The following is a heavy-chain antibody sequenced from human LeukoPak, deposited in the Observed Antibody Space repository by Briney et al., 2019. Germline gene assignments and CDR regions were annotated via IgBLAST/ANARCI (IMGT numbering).Heavy chain of an antibody. J-gene: IGHJ4*02. CDR1: GVTFSSYA. V-gene: IGHV3-30-3*01. D-gene: IGHD6-13*01. CDR2: ISYDGSNK. CDR3: ASVGIAAEGGFDY. Sequence: PGRSLRLSCAASGVTFSSYAMHWVRQAPGKGLEWVAVISYDGSNKYYADSVKGRFTISRDNSKNTLYLQMNSLRAEDTAVYYCASVGIAAEGGFDYWGQGTLVTVSS.